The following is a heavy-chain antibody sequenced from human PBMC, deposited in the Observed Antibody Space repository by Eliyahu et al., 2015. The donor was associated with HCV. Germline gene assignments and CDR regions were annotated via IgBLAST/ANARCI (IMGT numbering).Heavy chain of an antibody. CDR3: AREATYYDILTGADFDY. Sequence: QLQLQESGPGLVKPSETLSPTCTVSGGSISSSSYYWGWIRQPPGKGLEWIGSIYYSGSTYYNPSLKSRVTISVDTSKNQFSLKLSSVTAADTAVYYCAREATYYDILTGADFDYWGQGTLVTVSS. D-gene: IGHD3-9*01. J-gene: IGHJ4*02. CDR2: IYYSGST. CDR1: GGSISSSSYY. V-gene: IGHV4-39*07.